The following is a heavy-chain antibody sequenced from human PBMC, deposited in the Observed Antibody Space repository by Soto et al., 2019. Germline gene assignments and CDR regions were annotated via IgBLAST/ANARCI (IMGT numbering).Heavy chain of an antibody. CDR1: GFTFSNFW. J-gene: IGHJ6*04. V-gene: IGHV3-7*01. CDR2: IKADGSEK. CDR3: GRDEVRNGVGV. Sequence: VRLVESGGGLVQPGGSLRLSCVASGFTFSNFWMSWVRQVPGKGLEWVANIKADGSEKRYVDSVKGRLIISRDNAKNSVYLQMNSLRVEDTALYYCGRDEVRNGVGVWGKVTTVTVSS.